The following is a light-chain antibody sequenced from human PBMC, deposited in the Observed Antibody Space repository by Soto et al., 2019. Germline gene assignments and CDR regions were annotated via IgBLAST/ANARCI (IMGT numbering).Light chain of an antibody. J-gene: IGLJ1*01. CDR1: SSDVGGYNY. CDR2: DVS. Sequence: QSALTQPRSVSGSPGQSVTISCTGTSSDVGGYNYVSWYQQHPGIAPKLMIYDVSKRPSGVPDRFSGSKSGNTASLAISGLQAEDEADYYCCSYAGGYTYVFGTGTKVTVL. CDR3: CSYAGGYTYV. V-gene: IGLV2-11*01.